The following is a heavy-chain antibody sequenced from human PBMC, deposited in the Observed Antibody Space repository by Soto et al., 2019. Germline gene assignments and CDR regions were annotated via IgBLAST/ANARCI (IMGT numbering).Heavy chain of an antibody. CDR2: IYHSGST. CDR3: ARSLGYCSSTSCFNWFDP. Sequence: TLSPTCAVSSASISSGAYSWSWLRQQPGKGLEWIGHIYHSGSTYYNPSLKSRVTISVDRSKNQFSLKLSSVTAAGTAVYYCARSLGYCSSTSCFNWFDPWGQGTLVTVSS. J-gene: IGHJ5*02. V-gene: IGHV4-30-2*01. D-gene: IGHD2-2*01. CDR1: SASISSGAYS.